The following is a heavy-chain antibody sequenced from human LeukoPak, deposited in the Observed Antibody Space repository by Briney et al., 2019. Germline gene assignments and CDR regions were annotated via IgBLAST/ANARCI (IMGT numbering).Heavy chain of an antibody. V-gene: IGHV3-23*01. CDR3: AKEGGYCSSTSCYWGAFDI. CDR2: ISGSGGST. Sequence: GGSLRLSCVASGFTFSTYGMSRVRQAPGKGLEWVSAISGSGGSTYYADSVKGRFTISRDNSKNTLYLQMNSLRAEDTAVYYCAKEGGYCSSTSCYWGAFDIWGQGTMVTVSS. D-gene: IGHD2-2*01. CDR1: GFTFSTYG. J-gene: IGHJ3*02.